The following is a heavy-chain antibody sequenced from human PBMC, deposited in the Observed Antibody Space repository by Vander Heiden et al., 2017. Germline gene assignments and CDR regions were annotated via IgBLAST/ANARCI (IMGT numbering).Heavy chain of an antibody. J-gene: IGHJ4*02. Sequence: EVQLVESGGGLVKPGGSLRLSCAASGFTFRSYSMNWVRQAPGKGLEWVSSISSSSSYIYYADSVKGRFTISRDNAKNSLYLQMNSLRAEDTAVYYCARDRPYCSGGSCYSRKVAVDYWGQGTLVTVSS. CDR2: ISSSSSYI. D-gene: IGHD2-15*01. CDR3: ARDRPYCSGGSCYSRKVAVDY. V-gene: IGHV3-21*01. CDR1: GFTFRSYS.